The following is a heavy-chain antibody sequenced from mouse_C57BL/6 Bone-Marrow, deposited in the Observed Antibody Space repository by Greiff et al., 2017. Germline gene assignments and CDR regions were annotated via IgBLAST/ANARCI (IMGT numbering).Heavy chain of an antibody. CDR2: ISSGGDYI. J-gene: IGHJ1*03. V-gene: IGHV5-9-1*02. CDR1: GFTFSSYA. CDR3: TRDGGSPWYFDV. Sequence: EVQLVESGEGLVKPGGSLKLSCAASGFTFSSYAMSWVRQTPEKRLEWVAYISSGGDYIYYADTVKGRFTISRDNARNTLYLQMSSLKSEDTAMYYCTRDGGSPWYFDVWGTGTTVTVSS. D-gene: IGHD1-1*02.